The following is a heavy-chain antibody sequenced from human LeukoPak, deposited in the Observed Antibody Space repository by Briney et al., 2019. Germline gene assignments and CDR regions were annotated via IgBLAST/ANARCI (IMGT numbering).Heavy chain of an antibody. Sequence: PGRSLGLSCAASGFTFSSYAMSWVRQAPGKGLEWVSAISGSGIKTYYADSVKGRFTTSRDNSKNTLYLQMSSLRAEDTALYYCAKESEMLCGGWFDPWGQGTLVTVSS. D-gene: IGHD2-21*01. J-gene: IGHJ5*02. CDR2: ISGSGIKT. CDR1: GFTFSSYA. CDR3: AKESEMLCGGWFDP. V-gene: IGHV3-23*01.